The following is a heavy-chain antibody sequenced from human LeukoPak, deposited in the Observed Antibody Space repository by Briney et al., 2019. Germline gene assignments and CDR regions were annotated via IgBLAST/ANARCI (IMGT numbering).Heavy chain of an antibody. CDR2: INPSGGST. CDR3: ARDLAGHDAFDI. Sequence: GASVKVSCKTSGYTFTSYYMHWVRQAPGQGLEWMGIINPSGGSTSYAQKFQGRVTMTRDTSTSTVYMELSSLRSEDTAVYYCARDLAGHDAFDIWGQGTMVTVSS. CDR1: GYTFTSYY. J-gene: IGHJ3*02. D-gene: IGHD3-16*01. V-gene: IGHV1-46*01.